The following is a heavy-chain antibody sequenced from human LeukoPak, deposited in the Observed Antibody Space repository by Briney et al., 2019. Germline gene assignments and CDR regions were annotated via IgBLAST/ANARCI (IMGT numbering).Heavy chain of an antibody. D-gene: IGHD6-6*01. J-gene: IGHJ4*02. V-gene: IGHV4-59*11. CDR2: IHHTETS. CDR1: GASISSQY. Sequence: SETLSLTCTVSGASISSQYWSWIRKTPGKGLEWIAYIHHTETSNYNPSLKSRVTISIDTSMNQFSLTLSSVTAADTAVYYCARVPEYSYGYFDLWGQGTPVTVSS. CDR3: ARVPEYSYGYFDL.